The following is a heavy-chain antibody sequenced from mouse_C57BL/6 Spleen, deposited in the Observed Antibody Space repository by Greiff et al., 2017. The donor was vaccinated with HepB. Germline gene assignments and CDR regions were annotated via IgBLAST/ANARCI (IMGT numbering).Heavy chain of an antibody. CDR1: GYAFSSYW. CDR3: ARQDYGSDWYFDV. V-gene: IGHV1-80*01. Sequence: VQLQQSGAELVKPGASVKISCKASGYAFSSYWMNWVKQRPGKGLEWIGQIYPGDGDTNYNGKFKGKATLTADKSSSTAYMQLSSLTSEDSAVYFCARQDYGSDWYFDVWGTGTTVTVSS. D-gene: IGHD1-1*01. J-gene: IGHJ1*03. CDR2: IYPGDGDT.